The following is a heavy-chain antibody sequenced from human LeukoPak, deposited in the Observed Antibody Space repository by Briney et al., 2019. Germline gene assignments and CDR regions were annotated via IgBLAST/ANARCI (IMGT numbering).Heavy chain of an antibody. CDR2: IRQDGSEK. V-gene: IGHV3-7*01. CDR1: RFTFSTYW. D-gene: IGHD4-17*01. J-gene: IGHJ3*02. Sequence: GGSLRLSCAASRFTFSTYWMSWVRQAPGKGLEWVANIRQDGSEKYYMDSVKGRFTISRDNAKNSLYLQMNSLRAEDTAVYYCARVSGDYGGAFDIWGQGTMVTVSS. CDR3: ARVSGDYGGAFDI.